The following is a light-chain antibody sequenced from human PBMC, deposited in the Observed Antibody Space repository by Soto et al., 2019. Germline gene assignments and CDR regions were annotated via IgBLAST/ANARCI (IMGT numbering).Light chain of an antibody. CDR3: CSYAGNNFVV. CDR1: SSDVGSYNL. CDR2: EDN. Sequence: QSVLTQPASVSGSPGQSITISCTGTSSDVGSYNLVSWYQQHPGKAPELMIYEDNKRPSGVSNRFSGSKSGNTASLTISGLQAEDEADYHCCSYAGNNFVVFGGGTKLTVL. J-gene: IGLJ2*01. V-gene: IGLV2-23*01.